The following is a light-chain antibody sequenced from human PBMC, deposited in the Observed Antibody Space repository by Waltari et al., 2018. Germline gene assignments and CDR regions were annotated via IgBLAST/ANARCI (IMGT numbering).Light chain of an antibody. CDR2: EVT. Sequence: QSALTQPASVSGSPGQSITVSCTGTNSDIGPYNLVSWYQQHPGEAPKLIIFEVTKRPAGVSNRFSGSKSGNTASLTISGLQGEDEADYFCCSYAASSSVLFGGGTKVTVL. J-gene: IGLJ2*01. CDR3: CSYAASSSVL. V-gene: IGLV2-23*02. CDR1: NSDIGPYNL.